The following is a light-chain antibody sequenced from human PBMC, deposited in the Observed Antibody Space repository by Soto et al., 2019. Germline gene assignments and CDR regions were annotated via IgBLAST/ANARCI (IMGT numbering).Light chain of an antibody. CDR3: SSYTSSSALGV. Sequence: QSALTQPASVSGSPGQSITISCTGTSSDIGGYNYVSWYQQHAGKAPKLMIYEVSNRPSGVSNRLSGSKSGNTASLTTSGLQSADEAAYYCSSYTSSSALGVFGTGTKLTVL. CDR1: SSDIGGYNY. J-gene: IGLJ1*01. V-gene: IGLV2-14*01. CDR2: EVS.